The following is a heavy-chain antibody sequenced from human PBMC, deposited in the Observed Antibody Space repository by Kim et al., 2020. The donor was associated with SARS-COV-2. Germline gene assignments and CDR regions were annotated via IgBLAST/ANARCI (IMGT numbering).Heavy chain of an antibody. V-gene: IGHV3-7*01. J-gene: IGHJ5*02. D-gene: IGHD3-10*01. Sequence: VESVKGRFTISRDNAKNSLYLQMNSLGAEDTAVYYCARDFQYGSGSYFLSWGQGTLVTVSS. CDR3: ARDFQYGSGSYFLS.